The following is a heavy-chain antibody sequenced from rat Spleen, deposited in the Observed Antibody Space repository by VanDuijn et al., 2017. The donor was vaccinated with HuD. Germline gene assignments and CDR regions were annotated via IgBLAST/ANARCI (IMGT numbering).Heavy chain of an antibody. CDR3: TRGFTVAVF. Sequence: EVQLVESGGGLVQPGRSMKLSCAASGFTFSNYDMAWVRRAPKKGLEWVATIRHDGTSTNYGDSVKGRFTISRDSAKSTLYLQMDSLRSEDTATYYCTRGFTVAVFWGQGVMDTVSA. CDR1: GFTFSNYD. CDR2: IRHDGTST. D-gene: IGHD1-2*01. V-gene: IGHV5-22*01. J-gene: IGHJ2*01.